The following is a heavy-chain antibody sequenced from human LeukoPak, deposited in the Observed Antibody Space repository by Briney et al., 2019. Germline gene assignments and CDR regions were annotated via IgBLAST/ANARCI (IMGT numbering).Heavy chain of an antibody. D-gene: IGHD3/OR15-3a*01. CDR1: GFAFSSYA. V-gene: IGHV3-23*01. J-gene: IGHJ4*02. CDR3: ARDSGFSGTQRGEY. Sequence: GESLRLSCAASGFAFSSYAMSWVRQAPGKGLEWVSSIISSGGVTYYADSVKGRFTISRDNSKNTVYLQMDSLRAEDTAVYYCARDSGFSGTQRGEYWGQGTLVTVSS. CDR2: IISSGGVT.